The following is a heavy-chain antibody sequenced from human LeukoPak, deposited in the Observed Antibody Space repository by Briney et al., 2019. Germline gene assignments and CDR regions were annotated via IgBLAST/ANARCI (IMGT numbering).Heavy chain of an antibody. CDR3: ARDRLNDYYYDSSSYWGPDY. Sequence: PGGSLRLSCAASGFTFSSYWMHWVRQAPGKGLVWVSRINSDGSSTSYADSVKGRFTISRDNAKNTLYLQMNSLRAEDTAVYYCARDRLNDYYYDSSSYWGPDYWGQGTLVTVSS. V-gene: IGHV3-74*01. D-gene: IGHD3-22*01. CDR2: INSDGSST. J-gene: IGHJ4*02. CDR1: GFTFSSYW.